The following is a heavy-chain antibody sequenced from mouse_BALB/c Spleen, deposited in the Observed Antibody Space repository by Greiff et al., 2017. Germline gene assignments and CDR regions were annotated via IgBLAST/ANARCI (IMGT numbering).Heavy chain of an antibody. Sequence: EVQLQQSGPELVKPGASVKMSCKASGYTFTSYVMHWVKQKPGQGLEWIGYINPYNDGTKYNEKFKGKATLTSDKSSSTAYMELSSLTSEDSAVYYCAREGDYYGSRRYFDYWGQGTTLTVSS. CDR1: GYTFTSYV. CDR2: INPYNDGT. D-gene: IGHD1-1*01. J-gene: IGHJ2*01. CDR3: AREGDYYGSRRYFDY. V-gene: IGHV1-14*01.